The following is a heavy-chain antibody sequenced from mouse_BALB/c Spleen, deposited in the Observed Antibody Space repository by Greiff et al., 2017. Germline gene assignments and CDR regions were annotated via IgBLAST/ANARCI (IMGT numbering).Heavy chain of an antibody. CDR1: GFTFSSYA. CDR2: ISSGGSYT. Sequence: EVQVVESGGGLVKPGGSLKLSCAASGFTFSSYAMSWVRQTPEKRLEWVATISSGGSYTYYPDSVKGRFTISRDNAKNTLYLQMSSLRSEDTAMYYCARLPDVYFDYWGQGTTLTVSS. J-gene: IGHJ2*01. V-gene: IGHV5-9-3*01. CDR3: ARLPDVYFDY.